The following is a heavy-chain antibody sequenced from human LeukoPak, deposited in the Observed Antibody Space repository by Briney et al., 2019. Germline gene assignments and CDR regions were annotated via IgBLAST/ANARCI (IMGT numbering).Heavy chain of an antibody. CDR1: GFTFSDYF. J-gene: IGHJ6*04. CDR3: AELGITMIGGV. D-gene: IGHD3-10*02. CDR2: ISSSGSTI. V-gene: IGHV3-11*04. Sequence: GGSLRLSCAASGFTFSDYFMTWVRQAPGKGLEWVSYISSSGSTIYYADSVKGRFTISRDNAKNSLYLQMNSLRAEDTAVYYCAELGITMIGGVWGKGTTVTISS.